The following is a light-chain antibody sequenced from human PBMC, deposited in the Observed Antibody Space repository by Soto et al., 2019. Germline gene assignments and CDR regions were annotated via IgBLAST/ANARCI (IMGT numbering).Light chain of an antibody. J-gene: IGLJ3*02. Sequence: QSALTQPASVSGSPGQSITISCTGANNDIGGYNYVSWYQQYPGKAPKLMIYEVTNRPSGVSNRFSGSKSGNTASLTISGLQAEDEADYYCSSYTSSSVFELFGGGTKLTVL. CDR2: EVT. CDR1: NNDIGGYNY. V-gene: IGLV2-14*01. CDR3: SSYTSSSVFEL.